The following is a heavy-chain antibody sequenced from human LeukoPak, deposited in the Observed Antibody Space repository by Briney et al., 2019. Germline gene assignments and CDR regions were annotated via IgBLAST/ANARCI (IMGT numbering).Heavy chain of an antibody. V-gene: IGHV3-9*01. Sequence: GGSLRLSCAASGFTFSSYWMHWVRQAPGKGLEWVSGISWNSGSIGYADSVKGRFTISRDNAKNSLYLQMNSLRAEDTALYYCAKDKGDYYYYGMDVWGQGTTVTVSS. J-gene: IGHJ6*02. CDR2: ISWNSGSI. CDR1: GFTFSSYW. CDR3: AKDKGDYYYYGMDV.